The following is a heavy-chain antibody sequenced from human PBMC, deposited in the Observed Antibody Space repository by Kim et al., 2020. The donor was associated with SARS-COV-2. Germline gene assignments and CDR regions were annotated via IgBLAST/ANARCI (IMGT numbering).Heavy chain of an antibody. CDR3: AKDIGRETYYDFWSGLDY. CDR1: GFTFDEYA. Sequence: GSLRLSCAASGFTFDEYAIHWVRQAPGKGLEWVSLISGDGGSAYYADSVKGRFTISRDNSKNALYLQMNSLTTEDTALYYCAKDIGRETYYDFWSGLDYWGQGTLVTVSS. V-gene: IGHV3-43*02. CDR2: ISGDGGSA. D-gene: IGHD3-3*01. J-gene: IGHJ4*02.